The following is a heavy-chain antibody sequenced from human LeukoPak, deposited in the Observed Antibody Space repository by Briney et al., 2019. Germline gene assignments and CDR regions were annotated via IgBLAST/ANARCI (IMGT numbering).Heavy chain of an antibody. CDR3: ARGPTISETGYFDY. V-gene: IGHV4-34*01. J-gene: IGHJ4*03. Sequence: SETLSLTCAVYGGSFSTYYWSWIRQSPGKGLGWIAEINHRGDTNYNPSVKSRVTISVDTSKNQFSLKVRSVTAADTAVYYCARGPTISETGYFDYWGQGTLVTVSS. CDR2: INHRGDT. CDR1: GGSFSTYY. D-gene: IGHD1-1*01.